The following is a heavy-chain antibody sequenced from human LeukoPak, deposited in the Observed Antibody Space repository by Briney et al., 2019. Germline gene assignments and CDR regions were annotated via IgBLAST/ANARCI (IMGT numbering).Heavy chain of an antibody. V-gene: IGHV3-33*05. CDR2: ISYDGTTT. Sequence: GGSLRLSCAASGFTFSDYGMQWVRQAPGKGLEWVAVISYDGTTTFYADSVKGRFTISRDNSKNTLYLQMNSLRAEDTAVYYCAREGSSGRTSDYWGQGTLVTVSS. CDR1: GFTFSDYG. J-gene: IGHJ4*02. CDR3: AREGSSGRTSDY. D-gene: IGHD3-22*01.